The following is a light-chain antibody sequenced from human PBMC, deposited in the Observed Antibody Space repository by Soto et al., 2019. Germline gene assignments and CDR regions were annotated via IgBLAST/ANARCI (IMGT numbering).Light chain of an antibody. CDR3: QQYNNWPRS. Sequence: EIVMTQSPATLSVSPGERASLSCRASQSIGRNLAWYQHKPGQAPRLLIYGASTGTTDIPTRFSASGSGTEFILTISSLQSEDFAVYYCQQYNNWPRSFGQGTKVEV. CDR2: GAS. V-gene: IGKV3-15*01. CDR1: QSIGRN. J-gene: IGKJ1*01.